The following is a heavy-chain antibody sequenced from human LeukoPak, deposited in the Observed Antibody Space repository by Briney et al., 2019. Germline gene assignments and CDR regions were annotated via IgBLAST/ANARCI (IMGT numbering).Heavy chain of an antibody. J-gene: IGHJ4*02. Sequence: PSDTLSLTCTVSGGSISSYYWSWIRQPPGKGLEWIGYIYYSWSTNYNPSLKSRVTTSVDTSKNQFSLKLSSVTAADTAVYCCARRYSYEVYFDYWGQGGLVTVSS. V-gene: IGHV4-59*07. CDR2: IYYSWST. CDR1: GGSISSYY. CDR3: ARRYSYEVYFDY. D-gene: IGHD5-18*01.